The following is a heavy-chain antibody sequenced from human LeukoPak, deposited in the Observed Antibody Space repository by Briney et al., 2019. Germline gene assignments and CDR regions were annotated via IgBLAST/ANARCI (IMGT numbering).Heavy chain of an antibody. J-gene: IGHJ6*03. V-gene: IGHV1-18*01. CDR3: ARLWFGSGYYYYYMDV. CDR2: ISTYNGNT. D-gene: IGHD3-10*01. CDR1: GYTFTIYG. Sequence: GASVKVSFKASGYTFTIYGISWVRQAPGQGLEWMGWISTYNGNTNYAQKLQGRFTMTTDTSTSTAYMELRSLRSDDTAVYYCARLWFGSGYYYYYMDVWGKGTTVTISS.